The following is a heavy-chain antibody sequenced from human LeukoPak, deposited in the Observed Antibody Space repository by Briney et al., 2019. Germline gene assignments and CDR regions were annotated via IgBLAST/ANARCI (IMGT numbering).Heavy chain of an antibody. Sequence: GGSLRLSCAASGFSFDTYAMHWVRQAPGQGLEWVAVISYDGSNKYYADSMKGRFTISRDNSKNTLYLQMNSLRAEDTAVYYCAKNLFFYYDSSPLDDWGQGTLVTVSS. CDR2: ISYDGSNK. V-gene: IGHV3-30*18. J-gene: IGHJ4*02. CDR1: GFSFDTYA. D-gene: IGHD3-22*01. CDR3: AKNLFFYYDSSPLDD.